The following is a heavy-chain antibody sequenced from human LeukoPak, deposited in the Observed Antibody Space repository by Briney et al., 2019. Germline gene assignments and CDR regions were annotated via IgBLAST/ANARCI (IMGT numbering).Heavy chain of an antibody. J-gene: IGHJ4*02. CDR2: IYYSGST. CDR1: GGSISSGDYY. D-gene: IGHD3-22*01. CDR3: ASERTYYYDSSGYR. Sequence: SETLSLTCTVSGGSISSGDYYWSWIRQPPGKGLEWIGYIYYSGSTYYNPSLKSRATISVDTSKNQFSLKLSSVTAADTAVYYCASERTYYYDSSGYRWGQGTLVTVSS. V-gene: IGHV4-30-4*08.